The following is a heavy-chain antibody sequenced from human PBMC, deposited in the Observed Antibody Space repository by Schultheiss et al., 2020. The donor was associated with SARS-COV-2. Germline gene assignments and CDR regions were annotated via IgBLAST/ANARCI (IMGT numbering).Heavy chain of an antibody. CDR1: GGSISSYY. D-gene: IGHD3-3*01. CDR2: IYHSGST. CDR3: ARGARLADYDFWSGYYSMDV. V-gene: IGHV4-59*01. J-gene: IGHJ6*02. Sequence: SETLSLTCTVSGGSISSYYWSWIRQPPGKGLEWIGSIYHSGSTYYNPSLKSRVTISVDRSKNQFSLRLSTVTAADTAVYYCARGARLADYDFWSGYYSMDVWGQGTTVTAP.